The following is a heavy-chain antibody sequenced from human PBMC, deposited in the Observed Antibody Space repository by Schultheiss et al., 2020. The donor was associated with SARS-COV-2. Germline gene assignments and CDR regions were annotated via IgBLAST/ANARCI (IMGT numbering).Heavy chain of an antibody. J-gene: IGHJ5*02. CDR1: GYTFTGYY. D-gene: IGHD6-19*01. Sequence: ASVKVSCKASGYTFTGYYMHWVRQAPGQGLEWMGWINPNSGGTNYAQKFQGRVTMTRDTSTSTVYMELSSLRSDDTAVYYCARLQVAGTGLDPWGQGTLVTVSS. CDR2: INPNSGGT. V-gene: IGHV1-2*02. CDR3: ARLQVAGTGLDP.